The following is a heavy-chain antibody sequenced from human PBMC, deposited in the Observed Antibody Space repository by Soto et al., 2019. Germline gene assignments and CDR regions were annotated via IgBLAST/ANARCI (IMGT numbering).Heavy chain of an antibody. CDR2: LSDSGDSI. Sequence: EVQLLESGGGLVQPGRSLRLSCTASGFTFISHAMTWVRQAPGKGLEWVSGLSDSGDSIYYADSVKGRFTIYRDNSINTLYLQMNTLRVEDTAVYYCAKVSSSWYAGFFDLWGQGTLVTVSS. D-gene: IGHD6-13*01. V-gene: IGHV3-23*01. CDR1: GFTFISHA. J-gene: IGHJ4*02. CDR3: AKVSSSWYAGFFDL.